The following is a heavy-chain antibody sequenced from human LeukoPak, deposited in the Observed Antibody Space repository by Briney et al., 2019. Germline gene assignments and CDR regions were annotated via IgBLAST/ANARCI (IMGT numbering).Heavy chain of an antibody. D-gene: IGHD3-10*01. CDR3: ARAFGPYYFDY. CDR2: IYRGGTT. J-gene: IGHJ4*02. CDR1: GFTVRTTY. V-gene: IGHV3-66*01. Sequence: GGSLRLSCGVSGFTVRTTYMIWVRQAPGKGLEWVSLIYRGGTTYYADSVKGRFTISRDNSKNTLYLQMNSLRGEDTAFYYCARAFGPYYFDYWGQGALVTVSS.